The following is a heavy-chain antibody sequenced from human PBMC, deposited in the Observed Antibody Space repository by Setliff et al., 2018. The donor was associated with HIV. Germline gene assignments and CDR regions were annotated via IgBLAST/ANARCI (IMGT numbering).Heavy chain of an antibody. J-gene: IGHJ5*02. CDR3: AREINTLQGEWFDP. Sequence: GESLKISCAASGFIFSDYAMHWVRQAPGKGLEWVSVISYDGSRISYADSVKGRFTISRDDSKNTLYLQMNSLRIEDTALYYCAREINTLQGEWFDPRGQGTLVTVSS. CDR1: GFIFSDYA. D-gene: IGHD3-16*01. CDR2: ISYDGSRI. V-gene: IGHV3-30*01.